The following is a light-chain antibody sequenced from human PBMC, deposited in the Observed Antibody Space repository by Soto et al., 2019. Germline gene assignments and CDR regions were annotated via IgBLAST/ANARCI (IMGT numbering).Light chain of an antibody. CDR2: DVN. CDR1: SSDIGAYNF. Sequence: QSALTQPASVSGSPGQSITISCIGTSSDIGAYNFVSWYQQHPGKAPKLMLYDVNIRPSGVSNRFSGSKSGNTASLTISGLQAEDEADYYCTSWTTSTAMIFGGGT. J-gene: IGLJ2*01. CDR3: TSWTTSTAMI. V-gene: IGLV2-14*03.